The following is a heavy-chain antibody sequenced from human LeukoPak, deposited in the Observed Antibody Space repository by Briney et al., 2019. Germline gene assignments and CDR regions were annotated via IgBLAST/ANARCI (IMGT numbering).Heavy chain of an antibody. J-gene: IGHJ4*02. Sequence: QPGGSLRLSCAASGFTFSSYAMSWVRQAPGKGLEWVSAIGGSGGSTYYADSVKGRFTISRDNSKNTLYLQMNSLRAEDTAVYYCAKPSGYSSSWYYFDYWGQGTLVTVSS. V-gene: IGHV3-23*01. CDR3: AKPSGYSSSWYYFDY. D-gene: IGHD6-13*01. CDR1: GFTFSSYA. CDR2: IGGSGGST.